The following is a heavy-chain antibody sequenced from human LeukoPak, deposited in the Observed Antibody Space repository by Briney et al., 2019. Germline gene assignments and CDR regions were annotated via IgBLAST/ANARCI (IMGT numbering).Heavy chain of an antibody. V-gene: IGHV4-34*01. CDR2: INHSGST. Sequence: PSETLSLTCAVYGGSFSGYYWSWIRQPPGKGLEWIGEINHSGSTNYNPSLKSRVTISVDTSKNQFSLKLSSVTAADTAVYYCETEILAAAGTNDAFDIWGQGTMVTVSS. CDR1: GGSFSGYY. J-gene: IGHJ3*02. CDR3: ETEILAAAGTNDAFDI. D-gene: IGHD6-13*01.